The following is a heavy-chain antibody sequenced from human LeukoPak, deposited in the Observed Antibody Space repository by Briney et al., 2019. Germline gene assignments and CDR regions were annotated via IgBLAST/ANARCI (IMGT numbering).Heavy chain of an antibody. V-gene: IGHV3-23*01. Sequence: GGSLRLSCGASGFSFSSYGMNWVRQAPGKGLEWVSAISGSGGSTYYADSVKGRLTISRDNSKNTLYLQMNSLRAEDTAVYYCAKERVTALAGFDPWGQGTLVTVSS. CDR1: GFSFSSYG. J-gene: IGHJ5*02. CDR3: AKERVTALAGFDP. CDR2: ISGSGGST. D-gene: IGHD5-18*01.